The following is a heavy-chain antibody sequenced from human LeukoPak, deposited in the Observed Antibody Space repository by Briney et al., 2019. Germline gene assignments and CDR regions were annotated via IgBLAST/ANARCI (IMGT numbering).Heavy chain of an antibody. D-gene: IGHD5-18*01. CDR3: ARDSAAMAD. Sequence: GGSLRLSCVGSRFSFCTYDMSWVRQAPGKGLEWVANIKQEGSEKYYVDSMKGRFTISRDNAKNSLYLQMNSLKAEDTAVYYCARDSAAMADWGQGTLVTVSS. CDR2: IKQEGSEK. CDR1: RFSFCTYD. J-gene: IGHJ4*02. V-gene: IGHV3-7*01.